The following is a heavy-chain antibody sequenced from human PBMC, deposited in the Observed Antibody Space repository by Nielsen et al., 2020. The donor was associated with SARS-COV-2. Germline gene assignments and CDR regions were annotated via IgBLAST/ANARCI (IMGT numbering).Heavy chain of an antibody. D-gene: IGHD3-10*01. J-gene: IGHJ6*03. Sequence: SETLSLTCAVYGGSFSGYYWSWIRQPPGKGLEWIGEINHSGSTNYNPSLKSRVTISVDTSKNQFSLKLSSVTAADTAVYYCAGSGSYYPVGYYYYMDVWGKGTTVTVSS. V-gene: IGHV4-34*01. CDR1: GGSFSGYY. CDR2: INHSGST. CDR3: AGSGSYYPVGYYYYMDV.